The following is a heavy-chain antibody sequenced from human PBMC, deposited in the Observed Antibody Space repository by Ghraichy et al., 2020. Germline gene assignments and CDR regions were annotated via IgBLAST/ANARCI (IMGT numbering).Heavy chain of an antibody. D-gene: IGHD6-19*01. V-gene: IGHV3-30-3*01. CDR2: ISYDGSNK. Sequence: GESLNISCAASGFTFSSYAMHWVRQAPGKGLEWVAVISYDGSNKYYADSVKGRFTISRDNSKNTLYLQMNSLRAEDTAVYYCARDVGPWDSGYSSGWFDYWGQGTLVTVSS. CDR3: ARDVGPWDSGYSSGWFDY. J-gene: IGHJ4*02. CDR1: GFTFSSYA.